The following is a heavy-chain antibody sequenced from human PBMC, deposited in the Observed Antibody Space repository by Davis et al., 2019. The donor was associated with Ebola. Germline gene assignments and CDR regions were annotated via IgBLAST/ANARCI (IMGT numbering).Heavy chain of an antibody. V-gene: IGHV3-30-3*01. Sequence: PGGSLRLSCAASGFTFSSYAMHWVRQAPGKRLEWLAVISYDGSNKYYADSVKGRFTISRDNSKNTLYLQMNSLRAEDTAVYYCARATGMDVWGQGTTVTVSS. CDR2: ISYDGSNK. CDR1: GFTFSSYA. CDR3: ARATGMDV. J-gene: IGHJ6*02.